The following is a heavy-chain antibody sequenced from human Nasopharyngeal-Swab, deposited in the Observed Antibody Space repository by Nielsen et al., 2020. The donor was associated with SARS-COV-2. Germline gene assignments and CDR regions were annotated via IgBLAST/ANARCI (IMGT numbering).Heavy chain of an antibody. Sequence: GGSLRLSCAASGFTFDDYAMHWVRQASGKGLEWVSGISWNSGSIGYADSVKGRFTISRDNAKNSLYLQMNSLRAEDTALYYCAKAPGRSLLFLFDYWGQGTLVTVSS. J-gene: IGHJ4*02. D-gene: IGHD2-21*02. V-gene: IGHV3-9*01. CDR3: AKAPGRSLLFLFDY. CDR2: ISWNSGSI. CDR1: GFTFDDYA.